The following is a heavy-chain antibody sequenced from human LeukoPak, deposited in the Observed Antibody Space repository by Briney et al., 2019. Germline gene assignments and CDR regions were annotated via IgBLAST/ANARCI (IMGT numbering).Heavy chain of an antibody. CDR3: ARGAVVVTPIFDY. D-gene: IGHD2-21*02. CDR1: GYTFNGYY. Sequence: ASVKVSCKASGYTFNGYYIYWVRQAPGQGLEWMGWINPNSGGTNYAQKFQGRVTMTRDTSNRTAYMELSRLRSDDTAVYYCARGAVVVTPIFDYWGQGTLLTVSS. J-gene: IGHJ4*02. V-gene: IGHV1-2*02. CDR2: INPNSGGT.